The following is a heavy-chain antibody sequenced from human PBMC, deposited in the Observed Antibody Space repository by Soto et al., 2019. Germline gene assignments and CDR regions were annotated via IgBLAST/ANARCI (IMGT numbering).Heavy chain of an antibody. CDR2: ISADNGNT. D-gene: IGHD5-18*01. CDR1: GYTFYSHS. Sequence: QAQLVQSGAEVKKPGASVQVSCKASGYTFYSHSISWVRQDPGQGLEWMGRISADNGNTKYAQKFRGRVTMTTDTSTSTVYMELRNLRSDDTAVYYCARCIQQDYYYGMDVWGQGTTVTVSS. J-gene: IGHJ6*02. CDR3: ARCIQQDYYYGMDV. V-gene: IGHV1-18*01.